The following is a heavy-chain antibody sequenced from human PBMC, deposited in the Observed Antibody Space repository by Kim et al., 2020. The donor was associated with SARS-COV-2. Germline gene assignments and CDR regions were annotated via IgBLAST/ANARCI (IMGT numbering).Heavy chain of an antibody. CDR2: ISCNSGSI. J-gene: IGHJ4*02. D-gene: IGHD3-22*01. V-gene: IGHV3-9*01. CDR3: AKDDSSGYRPLYYFDY. Sequence: GGSLRLSCAASGFTFDDYAMHWVRQAPGKGLEWVSGISCNSGSIGYADSVKGRFTISRDNAKNSLYLQMNSLRAEDTALYYCAKDDSSGYRPLYYFDYWGQGTLVTVSS. CDR1: GFTFDDYA.